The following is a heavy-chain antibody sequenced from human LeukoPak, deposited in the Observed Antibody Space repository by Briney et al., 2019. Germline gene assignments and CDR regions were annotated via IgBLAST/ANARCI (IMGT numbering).Heavy chain of an antibody. D-gene: IGHD3-22*01. CDR1: GGSISSGGYY. J-gene: IGHJ4*02. CDR3: ARAHYYDSSFTRSYFDY. Sequence: PSETLSLTCTVSGGSISSGGYYWSWIRQHPGKGLEWTGYIYYSGSTYYNPSLKSRVTISVDTSKNQFSLKLSSVTAADTAVYYCARAHYYDSSFTRSYFDYWGQGTLVTVSS. V-gene: IGHV4-31*03. CDR2: IYYSGST.